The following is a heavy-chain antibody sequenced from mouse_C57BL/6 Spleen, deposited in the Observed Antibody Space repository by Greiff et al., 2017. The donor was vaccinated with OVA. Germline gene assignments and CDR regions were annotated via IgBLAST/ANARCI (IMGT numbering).Heavy chain of an antibody. CDR2: IYPGDGDT. CDR3: ARERSYDGYSEYFDV. V-gene: IGHV1-82*01. J-gene: IGHJ1*03. D-gene: IGHD2-3*01. Sequence: QVQLKESGPELVKPGASVKISCKASGYAFSSSWMNWVKQRPGKGLEWIGRIYPGDGDTNYNGKFKGKATLTADKSSSTAYMQLSSLTSEDSAVYFCARERSYDGYSEYFDVWGTGTTVTVSS. CDR1: GYAFSSSW.